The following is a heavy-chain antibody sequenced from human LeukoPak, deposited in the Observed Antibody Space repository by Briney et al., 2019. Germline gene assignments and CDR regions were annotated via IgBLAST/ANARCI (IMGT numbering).Heavy chain of an antibody. CDR1: GGSFSGYY. J-gene: IGHJ5*02. D-gene: IGHD3-10*01. CDR3: ARGRAMVRGVPVT. V-gene: IGHV4-34*01. CDR2: INHSGST. Sequence: SETLSLTCAVYGGSFSGYYWSWIRQPPGKGLEWIGEINHSGSTNYNPSLKSRVTISVDTSKNQFSLKLSSVTAADTAVYYCARGRAMVRGVPVTWGQGTLVTVSS.